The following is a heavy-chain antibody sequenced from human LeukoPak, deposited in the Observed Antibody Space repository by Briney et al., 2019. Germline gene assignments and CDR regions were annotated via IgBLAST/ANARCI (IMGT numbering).Heavy chain of an antibody. CDR2: ISGSGGST. J-gene: IGHJ3*02. V-gene: IGHV3-23*01. Sequence: PGGSLRLSCAASGFTFSSYAMSWVRQAPGKGLEWVSAISGSGGSTYYADSVKGRFTISRDNSKNTLYLQVNSLRAEDTAVYYCAKDQGGDILTGWLAYDAFDIWGQGTMVTVSS. D-gene: IGHD3-9*01. CDR3: AKDQGGDILTGWLAYDAFDI. CDR1: GFTFSSYA.